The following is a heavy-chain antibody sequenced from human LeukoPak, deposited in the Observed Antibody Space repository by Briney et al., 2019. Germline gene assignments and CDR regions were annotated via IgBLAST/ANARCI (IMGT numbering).Heavy chain of an antibody. CDR1: GFTFSTYS. CDR2: ISSSGSTI. Sequence: GGSLRLSCAASGFTFSTYSMNWVRQAPGKGLEWVSYISSSGSTIYYADSVKGRFTISRDNAKNSLYLQMNSLRAEDTAVYYCALEPDYGMDVWGQGTTVTVSS. J-gene: IGHJ6*02. CDR3: ALEPDYGMDV. V-gene: IGHV3-48*04.